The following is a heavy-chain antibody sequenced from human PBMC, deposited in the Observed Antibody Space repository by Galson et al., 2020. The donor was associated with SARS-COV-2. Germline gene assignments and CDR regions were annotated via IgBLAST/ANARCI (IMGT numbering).Heavy chain of an antibody. CDR3: VRGEGGYLQY. CDR2: INPNSGNT. J-gene: IGHJ4*02. Sequence: ASVKVSCQTSGYSLRDYSLHWVRQAPGQGLEWMAWINPNSGNTESAQKFQGRVTLTRDTYINTEYMEVSSLRSDDTAVYYCVRGEGGYLQYWGQGTLVTVSS. V-gene: IGHV1-2*02. D-gene: IGHD2-2*01. CDR1: GYSLRDYS.